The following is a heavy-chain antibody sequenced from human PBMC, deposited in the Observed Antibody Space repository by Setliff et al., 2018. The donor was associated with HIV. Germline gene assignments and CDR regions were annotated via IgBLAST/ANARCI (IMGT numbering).Heavy chain of an antibody. CDR3: ARGGYSYGFGRHRAYFQD. V-gene: IGHV4-34*01. CDR1: GGSFSAYY. Sequence: PSETLSLTYAVYGGSFSAYYWSWIRQTPGKGLEWIGEINHSGGTNYNPSLKSRVTMSVDTSKNQFSLKLSSVTAADTAVFYCARGGYSYGFGRHRAYFQDWGQGTQVTVSS. J-gene: IGHJ1*01. CDR2: INHSGGT. D-gene: IGHD5-18*01.